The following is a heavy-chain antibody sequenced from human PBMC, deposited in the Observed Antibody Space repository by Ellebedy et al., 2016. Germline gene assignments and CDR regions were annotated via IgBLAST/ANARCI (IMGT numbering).Heavy chain of an antibody. CDR2: FDPEDGKT. CDR3: VTSSGWSHNWFDP. J-gene: IGHJ5*02. D-gene: IGHD6-19*01. CDR1: GYTLTELS. Sequence: ASVKVSCKVSGYTLTELSMHWVRQAPGKGLEWMGGFDPEDGKTIYAQRFQGRVSMTEDTSTDTAYMELSSLRFEDTAVYYCVTSSGWSHNWFDPWGQGTLVIVSS. V-gene: IGHV1-24*01.